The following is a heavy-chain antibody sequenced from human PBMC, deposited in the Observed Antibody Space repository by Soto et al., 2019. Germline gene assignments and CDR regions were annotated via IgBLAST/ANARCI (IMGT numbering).Heavy chain of an antibody. Sequence: SETLSLTCAVSGYFISSGYYLGWIRQPPGKGLEWIGSMFHSGSTHYNPSLKSRVTMSVDTSKNQFSLRLSSVTASDTAVYYCARGHIVVVPTVGWFDPWGQGTLVTVSS. CDR3: ARGHIVVVPTVGWFDP. J-gene: IGHJ5*02. D-gene: IGHD2-2*01. CDR1: GYFISSGYY. V-gene: IGHV4-38-2*01. CDR2: MFHSGST.